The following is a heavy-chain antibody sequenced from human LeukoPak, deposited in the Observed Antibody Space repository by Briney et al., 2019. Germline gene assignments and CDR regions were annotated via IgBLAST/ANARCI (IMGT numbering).Heavy chain of an antibody. J-gene: IGHJ4*02. Sequence: SQTLSLTCTVSGGSISSGGYYWSWIRQPPGKGLEWIGEINHSGSTNYNPSLKSRVTISVDTSKNQFSLKLSSVTAADTAVYYCARLNVPAAGDYWGQGTLVTVSS. V-gene: IGHV4-30-2*01. CDR2: INHSGST. CDR1: GGSISSGGYY. CDR3: ARLNVPAAGDY. D-gene: IGHD2-2*01.